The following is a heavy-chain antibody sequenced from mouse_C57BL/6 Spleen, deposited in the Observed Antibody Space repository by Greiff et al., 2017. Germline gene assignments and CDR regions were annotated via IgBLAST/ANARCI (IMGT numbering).Heavy chain of an antibody. J-gene: IGHJ4*01. CDR2: IDTNSGGT. CDR1: GYTFTSYW. CDR3: AFYYGSSFVYAMDY. D-gene: IGHD1-1*01. Sequence: QVQLKQPGAELVKPGASVKLSCKASGYTFTSYWMHWVKQRPGRGLEWIGRIDTNSGGTKYNEKFKSKATLTVDKPSSTAYMQLRSLTSEDSAVYYCAFYYGSSFVYAMDYWGQGTSVTVSS. V-gene: IGHV1-72*01.